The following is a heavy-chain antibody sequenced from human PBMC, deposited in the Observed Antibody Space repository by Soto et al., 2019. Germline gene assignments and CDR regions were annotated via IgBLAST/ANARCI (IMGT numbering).Heavy chain of an antibody. Sequence: GGSPRLSCAASGFTFSDYYMSWIRQAPGKGLEWVSYISSSSSYTNYADSVKGRFTISRDNAKNSLYLQMNSLRAEDTAVYYCARDYSSSWYPHFGYWGQGTLVTVSS. D-gene: IGHD6-13*01. V-gene: IGHV3-11*06. J-gene: IGHJ4*02. CDR3: ARDYSSSWYPHFGY. CDR1: GFTFSDYY. CDR2: ISSSSSYT.